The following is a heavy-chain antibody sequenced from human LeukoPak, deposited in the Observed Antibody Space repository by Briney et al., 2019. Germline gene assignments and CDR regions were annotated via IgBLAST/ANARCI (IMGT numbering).Heavy chain of an antibody. J-gene: IGHJ4*02. CDR3: ESLRRYNWNRPHFVY. CDR2: IYYSGST. Sequence: PSETPSHTCTVSGGSISISSYYWGWVRQPPGRGLGWIGSIYYSGSTYYNPSLKSRVTISVDQFKNQFSLKLSSVTAADTAVYYCESLRRYNWNRPHFVYWGQGTLVTASS. CDR1: GGSISISSYY. D-gene: IGHD1-1*01. V-gene: IGHV4-39*01.